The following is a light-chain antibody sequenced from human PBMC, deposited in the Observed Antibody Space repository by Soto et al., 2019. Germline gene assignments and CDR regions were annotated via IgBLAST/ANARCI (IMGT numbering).Light chain of an antibody. CDR1: QVIDNY. CDR3: QKYNSAPWT. J-gene: IGKJ1*01. Sequence: DLQMTQSPSSLSASVADRVTITCRASQVIDNYLAWYQHQPGKVPRLLIYAGSVLQAGVPPRFTGSGSGTDFALTISSLQPEDVATYFCQKYNSAPWTFGQGTKVEIK. V-gene: IGKV1-27*01. CDR2: AGS.